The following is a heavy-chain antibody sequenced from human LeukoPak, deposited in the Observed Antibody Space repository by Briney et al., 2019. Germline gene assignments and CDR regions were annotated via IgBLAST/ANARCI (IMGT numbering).Heavy chain of an antibody. CDR1: GFTFSNYW. CDR3: AREIYGSGPSDYGMDV. V-gene: IGHV3-7*01. D-gene: IGHD3-10*01. Sequence: GGSLRLSCAASGFTFSNYWMSWVRQAPGKGLEWVANIKQDGSEKYYVSSVKGRFTISRDNAKNSLYLQMNSLRAEDTAVYYCAREIYGSGPSDYGMDVWGQGTTVTVSS. J-gene: IGHJ6*02. CDR2: IKQDGSEK.